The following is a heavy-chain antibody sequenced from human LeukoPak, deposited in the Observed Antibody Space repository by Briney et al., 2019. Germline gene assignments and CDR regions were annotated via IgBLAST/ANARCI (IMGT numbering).Heavy chain of an antibody. Sequence: GGSLRLSCAASGFTFSSYWMSWVRQAPGKGVEGGANIKQDGSEKYYVDSVKGRFTISRDNAKNSLYLQMNSLRAEDTAVYYCAELGITMIGGVWGKGTTVTISS. D-gene: IGHD3-10*02. CDR2: IKQDGSEK. V-gene: IGHV3-7*01. J-gene: IGHJ6*04. CDR3: AELGITMIGGV. CDR1: GFTFSSYW.